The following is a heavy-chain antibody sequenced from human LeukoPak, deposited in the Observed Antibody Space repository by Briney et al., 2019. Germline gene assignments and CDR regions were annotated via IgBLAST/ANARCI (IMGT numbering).Heavy chain of an antibody. V-gene: IGHV1-2*02. D-gene: IGHD6-13*01. CDR1: GYTFTGYY. CDR3: ARDRLAAAYGLRFDP. CDR2: INPNSGGT. Sequence: ASVNVSCKAAGYTFTGYYMHWVRQARGQGIEWMGWINPNSGGTNYAQKFQGRVTMTRDTSISTAYMELSRLRSDDTAVYYCARDRLAAAYGLRFDPWGQGTLVTVSS. J-gene: IGHJ5*02.